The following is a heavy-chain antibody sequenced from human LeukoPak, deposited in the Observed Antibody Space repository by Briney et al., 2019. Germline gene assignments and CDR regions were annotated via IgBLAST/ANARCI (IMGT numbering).Heavy chain of an antibody. CDR1: GGTFSSYA. D-gene: IGHD3-22*01. J-gene: IGHJ4*02. Sequence: ASVKVSCKASGGTFSSYAISWVRQAPGQGLEWMGRIIPIFGTANYAQKFQGRVTITTDESTSTAYMELSSLRSEDTAVYYCAREWYCDSSGTLSLDYWGQGTLVTVSS. CDR2: IIPIFGTA. V-gene: IGHV1-69*05. CDR3: AREWYCDSSGTLSLDY.